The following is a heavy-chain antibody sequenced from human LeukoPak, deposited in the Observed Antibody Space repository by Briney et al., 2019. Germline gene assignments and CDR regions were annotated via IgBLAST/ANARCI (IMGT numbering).Heavy chain of an antibody. CDR2: INSDGSST. CDR1: GFTFGSYW. D-gene: IGHD6-13*01. J-gene: IGHJ4*02. Sequence: GGSLRLSCAASGFTFGSYWMHWVRQAPGKGLVWVSRINSDGSSTSYADSVKGRFTISRDNAKNSLYLQMNSLRVEDTAVYYCAREEAAGSVDYWGQGTLVTVSS. V-gene: IGHV3-74*01. CDR3: AREEAAGSVDY.